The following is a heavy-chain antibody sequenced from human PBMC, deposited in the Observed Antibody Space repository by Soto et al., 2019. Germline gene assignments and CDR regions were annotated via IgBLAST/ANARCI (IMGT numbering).Heavy chain of an antibody. Sequence: EVQLLESGGGLVQPGGSLRLSCAASGFIFNAYAMTWVRQAPGKGLEWVSAIGGSGGNTYYAASVKGRFTISRDNSKDTVELEMNMLRVDDPAVYFCVRGASDYINSADHWCKGSLVTVSS. D-gene: IGHD4-4*01. CDR2: IGGSGGNT. J-gene: IGHJ4*02. CDR1: GFIFNAYA. V-gene: IGHV3-23*01. CDR3: VRGASDYINSADH.